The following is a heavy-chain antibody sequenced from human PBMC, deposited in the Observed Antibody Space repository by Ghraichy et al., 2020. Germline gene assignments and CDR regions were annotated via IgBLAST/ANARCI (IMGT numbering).Heavy chain of an antibody. CDR3: ARLRAMTPTHNFYHSLDV. Sequence: SETLSLTCAVSGGSLSGYYWSWIRQPPGKGLEWIGYIHYSGITKYNPSLESRVTLSVDMSKNQFSLGLSSVTAADTARYYCARLRAMTPTHNFYHSLDVWCLGTTVTVSS. J-gene: IGHJ6*02. V-gene: IGHV4-59*01. CDR1: GGSLSGYY. CDR2: IHYSGIT.